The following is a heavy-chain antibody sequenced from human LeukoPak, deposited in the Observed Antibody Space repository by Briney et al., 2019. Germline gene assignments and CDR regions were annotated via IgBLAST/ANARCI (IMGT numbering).Heavy chain of an antibody. Sequence: PGGSLRLSCAASGFTFSSYEMSWVRQAPGKGLEWVSAISGSGGSTYYADSVKGRFAISRDNSKNTLYLQMDSLRAEDTAVYYCAKKAPWLVSGYFDYWGQGTLVTVSS. CDR3: AKKAPWLVSGYFDY. CDR2: ISGSGGST. V-gene: IGHV3-23*01. CDR1: GFTFSSYE. J-gene: IGHJ4*02. D-gene: IGHD6-19*01.